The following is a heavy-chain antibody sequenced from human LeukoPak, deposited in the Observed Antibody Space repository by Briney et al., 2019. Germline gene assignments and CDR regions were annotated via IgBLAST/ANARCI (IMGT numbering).Heavy chain of an antibody. Sequence: PSETLSLTCTVSGGSISSSSYYWGWIRQPPGKGLEWIGSIYYSGSTYYNPSLKTRVTISVDTSKNQFSLKLSSVTAADTAVYYCARLLYCSGGSCYSVSGWFDPWGQGTLVTVSS. CDR3: ARLLYCSGGSCYSVSGWFDP. D-gene: IGHD2-15*01. J-gene: IGHJ5*02. CDR1: GGSISSSSYY. CDR2: IYYSGST. V-gene: IGHV4-39*07.